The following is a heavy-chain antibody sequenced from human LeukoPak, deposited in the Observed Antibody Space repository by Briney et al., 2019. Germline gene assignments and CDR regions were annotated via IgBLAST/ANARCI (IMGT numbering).Heavy chain of an antibody. CDR1: GFTFSSYA. Sequence: GGSLRLSCAASGFTFSSYAMSWVRQAPGKGLEWVSAISGSGGSTYYADSVKGRFTISRDNSKNTLYLQMNSLRAEDTAVYYCAKRPSGSGSYSGYFDYWGQGTLVTASS. CDR3: AKRPSGSGSYSGYFDY. J-gene: IGHJ4*02. CDR2: ISGSGGST. D-gene: IGHD3-10*01. V-gene: IGHV3-23*01.